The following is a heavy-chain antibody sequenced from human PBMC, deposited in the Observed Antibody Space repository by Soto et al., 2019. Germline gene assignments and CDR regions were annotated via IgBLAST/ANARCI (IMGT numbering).Heavy chain of an antibody. CDR1: GGSISSYY. V-gene: IGHV4-59*01. Sequence: SETLSLTCTVSGGSISSYYWSWIRQPPGKGLEWIGYIYYSGSTNYNPSLKSRVTISVDTSKNQFSLKLSSVTAADTAVYYCARERPYDSSGYYYRLFDYWGQGTLVTVSS. CDR2: IYYSGST. J-gene: IGHJ4*02. D-gene: IGHD3-22*01. CDR3: ARERPYDSSGYYYRLFDY.